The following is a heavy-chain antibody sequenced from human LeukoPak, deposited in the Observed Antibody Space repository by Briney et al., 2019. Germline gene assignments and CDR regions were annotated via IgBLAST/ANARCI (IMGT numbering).Heavy chain of an antibody. J-gene: IGHJ6*02. V-gene: IGHV3-9*01. CDR2: ISWNSGSI. Sequence: PGGSLRPSCAASGFTFDDYAMHWVRQAPGKGLEWVSGISWNSGSIGYADSVKGRFTISRDNAKNSLYLQMNSLRAEDTALYYCAKDKADGSYYYDSSGYSHYYYGMDVWGQGTTVTVSS. D-gene: IGHD3-22*01. CDR3: AKDKADGSYYYDSSGYSHYYYGMDV. CDR1: GFTFDDYA.